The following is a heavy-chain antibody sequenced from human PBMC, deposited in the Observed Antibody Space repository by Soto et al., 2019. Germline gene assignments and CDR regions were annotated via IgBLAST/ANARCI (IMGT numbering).Heavy chain of an antibody. CDR1: GFTFSDYY. J-gene: IGHJ6*02. CDR3: ARDLKSSSWQKDYYYYGMDV. D-gene: IGHD6-13*01. V-gene: IGHV3-11*05. Sequence: PGGSLRLSWAASGFTFSDYYMSWIRQAPGKGLEWVSYISSSSSYTNYADSVKGRFTISRDNAKNSLYLQMNSLRAEDTAVYYCARDLKSSSWQKDYYYYGMDVWGQGTTVTVSS. CDR2: ISSSSSYT.